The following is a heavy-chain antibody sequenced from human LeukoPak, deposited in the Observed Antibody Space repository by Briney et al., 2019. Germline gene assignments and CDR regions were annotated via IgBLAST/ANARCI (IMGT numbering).Heavy chain of an antibody. CDR2: INSDGSST. Sequence: GGSLRLSCAASGFTFSSYWMHWVRQAPGKGLVWVSRINSDGSSTSYADSVKGRFTISRDIAKNTLYLQMNSLRAEDTAVYYCARNYYDSSGYYYDDAFDIWGQGTMVTVSS. CDR3: ARNYYDSSGYYYDDAFDI. CDR1: GFTFSSYW. D-gene: IGHD3-22*01. J-gene: IGHJ3*02. V-gene: IGHV3-74*01.